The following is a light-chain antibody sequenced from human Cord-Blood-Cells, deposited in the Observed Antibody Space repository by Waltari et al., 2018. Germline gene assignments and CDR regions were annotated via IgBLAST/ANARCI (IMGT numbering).Light chain of an antibody. J-gene: IGLJ1*01. CDR1: SSAVGSYNL. CDR2: EVS. Sequence: QSALTQPASVSGSPGQSITISCTGTSSAVGSYNLVSWYQQHPGKAPKLMIYEVSKRPSGVSNRFSGSKSGNTASLTIYGLQAEDEAEYYCCSYAGSSTYGFGTGTKVTVL. CDR3: CSYAGSSTYG. V-gene: IGLV2-23*02.